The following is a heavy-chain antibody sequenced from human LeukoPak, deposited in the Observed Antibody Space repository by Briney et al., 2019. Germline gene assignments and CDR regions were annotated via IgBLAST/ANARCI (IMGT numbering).Heavy chain of an antibody. CDR3: ARDYGRSRDYGMDV. D-gene: IGHD3-10*01. CDR1: GFTFSSYW. Sequence: GGSLRLSCAASGFTFSSYWMHWVRHAPGKGLVWVSRINSDGSSTTYADSVKGRLTISRDNAKNTLYLQMNSLRAEDTAVYFCARDYGRSRDYGMDVWGQGTTVTVSS. CDR2: INSDGSST. V-gene: IGHV3-74*01. J-gene: IGHJ6*02.